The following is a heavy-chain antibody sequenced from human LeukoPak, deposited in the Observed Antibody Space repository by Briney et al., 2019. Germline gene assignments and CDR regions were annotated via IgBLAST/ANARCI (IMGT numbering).Heavy chain of an antibody. V-gene: IGHV3-23*01. Sequence: GGSLRLSCAASGSTFSSYSMNWVRQAPGKGLEWVSSIGGSGGSTYYADSVKGRSTISRDTSKNTLYLQMNSLRAEDTAVYYCAKYRGFGDSYDSWGQGTLVTVSS. CDR3: AKYRGFGDSYDS. CDR2: IGGSGGST. J-gene: IGHJ4*02. CDR1: GSTFSSYS. D-gene: IGHD3-10*01.